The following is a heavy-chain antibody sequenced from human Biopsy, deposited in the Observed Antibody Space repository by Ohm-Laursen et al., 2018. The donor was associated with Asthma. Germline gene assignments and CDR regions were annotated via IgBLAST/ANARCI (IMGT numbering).Heavy chain of an antibody. V-gene: IGHV1-18*01. CDR3: ARAVDYSHYYGVDV. Sequence: SVKVSCKTSGYTFNSAGITWVRQAPGQGLEWMGWISVYNGNTKVAQKLQDRVTMITDTSTSTAYMELRSLRSDDTAVYFRARAVDYSHYYGVDVWGQGTTVTVS. J-gene: IGHJ6*02. CDR1: GYTFNSAG. D-gene: IGHD3-10*01. CDR2: ISVYNGNT.